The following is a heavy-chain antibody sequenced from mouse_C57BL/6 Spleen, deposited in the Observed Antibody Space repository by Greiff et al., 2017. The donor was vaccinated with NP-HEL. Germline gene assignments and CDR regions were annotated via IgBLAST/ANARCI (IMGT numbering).Heavy chain of an antibody. J-gene: IGHJ4*01. CDR2: INPNNGGT. CDR3: ARKDYSNYGAMDY. Sequence: DVKLQESGPELVKPGASVKIPCKASGYTFTDYNMDWVKQSHGKSLEWIGDINPNNGGTIYNQKFKGKATLTVDKSSSTAYMELRSLTSEDTAVYYCARKDYSNYGAMDYWGQGTSVTVSS. V-gene: IGHV1-18*01. D-gene: IGHD2-5*01. CDR1: GYTFTDYN.